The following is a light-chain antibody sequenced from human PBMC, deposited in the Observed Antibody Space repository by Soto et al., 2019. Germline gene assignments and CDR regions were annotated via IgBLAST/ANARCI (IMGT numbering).Light chain of an antibody. Sequence: QSVLTQPASVSGSPGQSITISCTGTSSNVGGYNYVSWYQQHPAKAPKFMIYDVSNRPSGVSNRFSGSKAGNTASLTISGLHAEDEADYYCCSYTTSNTRQIVFGTGTKVTVL. CDR3: CSYTTSNTRQIV. V-gene: IGLV2-14*01. CDR1: SSNVGGYNY. CDR2: DVS. J-gene: IGLJ1*01.